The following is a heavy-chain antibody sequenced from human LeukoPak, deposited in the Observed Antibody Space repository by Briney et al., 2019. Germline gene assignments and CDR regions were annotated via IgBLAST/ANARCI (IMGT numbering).Heavy chain of an antibody. V-gene: IGHV4-39*07. CDR2: IYTSGST. CDR1: GGSISSSSYY. CDR3: ARDHVGATIRALIYYFDY. D-gene: IGHD1-26*01. Sequence: SETLSLTCTVSGGSISSSSYYWGWIRQPPGKGLEWIGRIYTSGSTNYNPSLKSRVTMSVDTSKNQFSLKLSSVTAADTAVYYCARDHVGATIRALIYYFDYWGQGTLVTVSS. J-gene: IGHJ4*02.